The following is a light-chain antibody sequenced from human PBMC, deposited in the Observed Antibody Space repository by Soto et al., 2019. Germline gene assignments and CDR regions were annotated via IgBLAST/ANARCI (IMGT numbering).Light chain of an antibody. V-gene: IGLV7-43*01. J-gene: IGLJ3*02. CDR3: LLYYGGAHLV. CDR1: TGAVTSGNY. CDR2: ATN. Sequence: QTVVTQEPSLTVSPGGTVTLTCASSTGAVTSGNYPSWFQQKPGQTPRTLIYATNNRHTWTPARFSGSLLGGKAALTLSGVQPEDEAEYYCLLYYGGAHLVFGGGTKLTVL.